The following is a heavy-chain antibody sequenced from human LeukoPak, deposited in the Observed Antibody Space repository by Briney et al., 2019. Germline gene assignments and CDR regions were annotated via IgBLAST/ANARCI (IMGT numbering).Heavy chain of an antibody. CDR3: ARQALWFLDH. J-gene: IGHJ4*02. CDR2: ISYGGST. CDR1: GGSISSNSNY. V-gene: IGHV4-39*01. D-gene: IGHD2-21*01. Sequence: PSETLSLTCTVSGGSISSNSNYWAWIRQPPGRGLEWIGSISYGGSTYYSPSLESRVTISEDTSKNQFSLKLSSVTAADTAVYYCARQALWFLDHWGQGTLVTVSS.